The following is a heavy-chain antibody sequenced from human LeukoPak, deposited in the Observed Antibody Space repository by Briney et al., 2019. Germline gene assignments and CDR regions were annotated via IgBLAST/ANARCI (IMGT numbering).Heavy chain of an antibody. CDR2: IYSGGST. J-gene: IGHJ4*02. V-gene: IGHV3-66*04. Sequence: GGSLRLSCAASGFTVSSNYMSWVRQAPGKGLEWVSVIYSGGSTYYADSVKGRFTNSRDNSKNTLYLQMNSLRAEDTAVYYCARRAVAGHYYFDYWGQGTLVTVSS. D-gene: IGHD6-19*01. CDR1: GFTVSSNY. CDR3: ARRAVAGHYYFDY.